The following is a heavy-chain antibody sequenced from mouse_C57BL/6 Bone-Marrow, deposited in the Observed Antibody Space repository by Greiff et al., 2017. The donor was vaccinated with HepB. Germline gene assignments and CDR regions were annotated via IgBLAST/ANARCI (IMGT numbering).Heavy chain of an antibody. CDR3: AIYYGKGGYYFDY. Sequence: VQLQQSGPELVKPGASVKISCKASGYSFTDYNMNWVKQSNRKSLEWIGVINPNYGTTSYNQKFKGKATLTVDQSSSTAYMQLNSLTSEDSAVYYCAIYYGKGGYYFDYWGQGTTLTVSS. V-gene: IGHV1-39*01. CDR2: INPNYGTT. J-gene: IGHJ2*01. D-gene: IGHD2-1*01. CDR1: GYSFTDYN.